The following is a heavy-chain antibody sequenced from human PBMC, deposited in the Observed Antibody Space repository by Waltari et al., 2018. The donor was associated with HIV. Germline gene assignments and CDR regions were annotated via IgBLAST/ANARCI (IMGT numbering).Heavy chain of an antibody. CDR1: GYTFTSYD. J-gene: IGHJ5*02. D-gene: IGHD3-22*01. Sequence: QVQLVQSGAEVKKPGASVKVSCKASGYTFTSYDINWVRQATGQGLEWMGWMNPNSGNTGYAQKFQGRVTMTRNTSISTAYMELSSLRSEDTAVYYCARDLYYYYDSSAFWFDPWGQGTLVTVSS. CDR2: MNPNSGNT. CDR3: ARDLYYYYDSSAFWFDP. V-gene: IGHV1-8*01.